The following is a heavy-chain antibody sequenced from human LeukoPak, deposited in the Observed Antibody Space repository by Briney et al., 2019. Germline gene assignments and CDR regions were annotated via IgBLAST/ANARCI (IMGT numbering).Heavy chain of an antibody. CDR2: ISAYNGNT. D-gene: IGHD3-22*01. CDR3: ARDSEGPYYYDSSGYYDY. V-gene: IGHV1-18*01. CDR1: GYTFTSYG. Sequence: ASVTVSCKASGYTFTSYGISWVRQAPGQGLEWMGWISAYNGNTNYAQKLQGRVTMTTDTSTSTAYMELRSLRSDDTAVYYCARDSEGPYYYDSSGYYDYWGQGTLVTVSS. J-gene: IGHJ4*02.